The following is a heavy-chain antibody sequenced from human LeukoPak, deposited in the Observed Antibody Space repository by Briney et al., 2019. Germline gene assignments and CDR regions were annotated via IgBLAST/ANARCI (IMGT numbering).Heavy chain of an antibody. CDR3: ARGIRYFDWLLLGYYFDY. J-gene: IGHJ4*02. D-gene: IGHD3-9*01. CDR2: INHSGST. V-gene: IGHV4-34*01. Sequence: SETLSLTCAVYGGSFSGYYWSWIRQPPGKGLEWIGEINHSGSTNYNPSLKSRVTISADTSKNQFSLKLSSVTAADTAVYYCARGIRYFDWLLLGYYFDYWGQGTLVTVSS. CDR1: GGSFSGYY.